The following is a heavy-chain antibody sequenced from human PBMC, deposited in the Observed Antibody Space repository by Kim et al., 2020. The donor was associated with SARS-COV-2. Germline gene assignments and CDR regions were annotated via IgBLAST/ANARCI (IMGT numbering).Heavy chain of an antibody. V-gene: IGHV3-33*01. D-gene: IGHD6-13*01. Sequence: GSNKDYADSVKGRFTISRDNSKNTLYLQMNSLRAEDTAVYYCAREAAAFDYWGQGTLVTVSS. J-gene: IGHJ4*02. CDR3: AREAAAFDY. CDR2: GSNK.